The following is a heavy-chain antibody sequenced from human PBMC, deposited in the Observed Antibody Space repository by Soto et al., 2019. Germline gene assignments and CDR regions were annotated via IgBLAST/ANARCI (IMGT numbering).Heavy chain of an antibody. J-gene: IGHJ6*02. Sequence: ASVRVSCKXSAYTSTSNYMHWVRQAPGQGLEWMGIINTSKGSTRYAQKCQGRVTMTRDTTTSTVYMELSSLRSEDTAVYYCARDQGIAAAGTYYYYGMDVWGQGTTVTVSS. V-gene: IGHV1-46*01. D-gene: IGHD6-13*01. CDR1: AYTSTSNY. CDR3: ARDQGIAAAGTYYYYGMDV. CDR2: INTSKGST.